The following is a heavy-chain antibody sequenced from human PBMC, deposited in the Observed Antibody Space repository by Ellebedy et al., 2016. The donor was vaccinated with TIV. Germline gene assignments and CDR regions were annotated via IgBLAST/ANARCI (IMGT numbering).Heavy chain of an antibody. CDR2: IYSGGST. V-gene: IGHV3-53*01. Sequence: GESLKISCAASGFTVSSNYMSWVRQAPGKGLEWVSVIYSGGSTYYADSVKGRFTISRDNSKNTLYLQMNSLRAEDTAVYYCARDKYGVGATGHWGQGTLVTVSS. J-gene: IGHJ4*02. CDR1: GFTVSSNY. CDR3: ARDKYGVGATGH. D-gene: IGHD1-26*01.